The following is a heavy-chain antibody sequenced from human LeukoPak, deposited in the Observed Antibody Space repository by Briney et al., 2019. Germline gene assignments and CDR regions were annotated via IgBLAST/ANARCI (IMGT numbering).Heavy chain of an antibody. CDR3: ASPGGTSQDY. D-gene: IGHD3-16*01. CDR2: INPNSGGT. V-gene: IGHV1-2*06. CDR1: GYIFTAYY. Sequence: ASVKVSCKASGYIFTAYYMHWVRQAPGQGLEWMGRINPNSGGTNYAQKFQGRVTMTRDTSISTAYMELSGLRSDDTAVYYCASPGGTSQDYWGQGTLVTVST. J-gene: IGHJ4*02.